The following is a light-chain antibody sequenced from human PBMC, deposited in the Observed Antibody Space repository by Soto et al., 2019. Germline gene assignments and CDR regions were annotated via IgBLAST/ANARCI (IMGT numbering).Light chain of an antibody. CDR2: YDD. V-gene: IGLV1-36*01. CDR1: TSSIGNNA. CDR3: AAWDDSLNTYV. J-gene: IGLJ1*01. Sequence: QALGTLPPWVSEARRQRFTISCTGSTSSIGNNAVHWFQQFPGKAPKLLVYYDDLVPSGVSARFSGSKYGTSASLAISGLQSEDEAYYYCAAWDDSLNTYVFGPGTKVTVL.